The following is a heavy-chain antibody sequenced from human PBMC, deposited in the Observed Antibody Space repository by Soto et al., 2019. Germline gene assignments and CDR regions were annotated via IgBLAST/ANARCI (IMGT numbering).Heavy chain of an antibody. Sequence: SVKVSCKASGFTFTSSAVQWVRQARGQRLEWIGWIVVGSGNTNYAQKFQERVTITRDMSTSTAYMELSSLRSEDTAVYYCAAGFSAPITMIVVPPVGWGQRTMVTVSS. CDR3: AAGFSAPITMIVVPPVG. V-gene: IGHV1-58*01. J-gene: IGHJ3*01. CDR2: IVVGSGNT. D-gene: IGHD3-22*01. CDR1: GFTFTSSA.